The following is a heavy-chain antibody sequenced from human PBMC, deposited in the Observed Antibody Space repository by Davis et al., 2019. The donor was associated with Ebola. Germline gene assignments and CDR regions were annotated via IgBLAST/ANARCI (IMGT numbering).Heavy chain of an antibody. Sequence: AASVKVSCKASGYTFTSYDINWVRQATGQGLEWMGGIIPIFGTANYAQKFQGRVTITADKSTSTAYMELSSLRSEDTAVYYCASQLELRLYYYYYYGMDVWGQGTTVTVSS. CDR3: ASQLELRLYYYYYYGMDV. CDR2: IIPIFGTA. CDR1: GYTFTSYD. V-gene: IGHV1-69*06. D-gene: IGHD1-7*01. J-gene: IGHJ6*02.